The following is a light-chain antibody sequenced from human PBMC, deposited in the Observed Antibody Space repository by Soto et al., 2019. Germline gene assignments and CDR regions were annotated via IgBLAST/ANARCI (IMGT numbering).Light chain of an antibody. CDR3: QQHTNWPPWT. J-gene: IGKJ1*01. CDR1: QSVSSN. V-gene: IGKV3-15*01. Sequence: EIVMTQSPATLSVSPGERATLSCRASQSVSSNLAWYQQKPGQAPRLLLYGASTRATGMPDRFSGSGSGIDFTLTISSLQSEDFAVYYCQQHTNWPPWTFGQGTKVEIK. CDR2: GAS.